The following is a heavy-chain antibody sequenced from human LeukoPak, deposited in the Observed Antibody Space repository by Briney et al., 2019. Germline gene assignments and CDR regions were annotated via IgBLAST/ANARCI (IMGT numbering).Heavy chain of an antibody. CDR2: ISYSGST. CDR3: AREGLDYGGTLNWFDP. V-gene: IGHV4-39*07. Sequence: SETLSLTCTVSGGSISSNNYYWGWIRQPPGKGLEWIGSISYSGSTYYNPSLKSRVTISIGTSRNQFSLKVTSVTAADTAIYYCAREGLDYGGTLNWFDPWGQGTLVTVSS. CDR1: GGSISSNNYY. J-gene: IGHJ5*02. D-gene: IGHD4-23*01.